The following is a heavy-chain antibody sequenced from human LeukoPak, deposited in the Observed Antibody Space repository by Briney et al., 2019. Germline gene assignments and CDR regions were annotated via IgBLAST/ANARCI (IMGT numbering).Heavy chain of an antibody. D-gene: IGHD3-9*01. CDR1: GFTFSSYA. J-gene: IGHJ4*02. CDR2: ISGSGGST. CDR3: AKDFQYHGYFGWLLPRRDFEY. Sequence: GGSLRLSCAASGFTFSSYAMSWVRQAPGKGLEWVPAISGSGGSTYYADPVKGRFTISRDNSKNTLYLQMNSLRAEDTAVYYCAKDFQYHGYFGWLLPRRDFEYWGQGTLVTVSS. V-gene: IGHV3-23*01.